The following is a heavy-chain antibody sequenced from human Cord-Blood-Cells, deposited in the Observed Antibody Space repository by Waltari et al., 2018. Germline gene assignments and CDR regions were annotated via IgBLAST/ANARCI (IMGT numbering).Heavy chain of an antibody. J-gene: IGHJ3*02. D-gene: IGHD7-27*01. V-gene: IGHV3-49*04. CDR2: IRSKAYGGTT. Sequence: EVQLVESGGGLVQPGRSLRLSCTASGFTFGDYAMSWVRQAPGKGLEWVGFIRSKAYGGTTEYAASVKGRFTISRDDSKSIAYLQMNSLKTEDTAVYYCTRDNWGFSGAFDIWGQGTMVTVSS. CDR3: TRDNWGFSGAFDI. CDR1: GFTFGDYA.